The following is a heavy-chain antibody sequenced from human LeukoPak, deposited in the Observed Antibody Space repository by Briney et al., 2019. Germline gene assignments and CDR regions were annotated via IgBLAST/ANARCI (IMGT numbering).Heavy chain of an antibody. CDR3: ARDWDSSSTDYLFDY. CDR2: INPSGGST. D-gene: IGHD6-6*01. Sequence: ASVKVPCKASGYIFTSYGISWVRQAPGQGLEWMGIINPSGGSTSYAQKFQGRVTMTRDMSTSTVYMELSSLRSEDTAVYYCARDWDSSSTDYLFDYWGQGTLVTVSS. J-gene: IGHJ4*02. CDR1: GYIFTSYG. V-gene: IGHV1-46*01.